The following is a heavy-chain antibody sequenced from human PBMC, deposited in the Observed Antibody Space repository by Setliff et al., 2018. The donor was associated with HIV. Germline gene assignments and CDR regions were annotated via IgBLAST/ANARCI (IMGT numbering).Heavy chain of an antibody. Sequence: PSETLSLTCTVSGGSISGYFWSWIRQPPGKRLEWIGYIYSSGNTDYNPSLKTRATISLDTSRKQFSLRLSSVTATDTAFYHCARHPNEEAQRNYKFDSWGQGTLVTVSS. CDR1: GGSISGYF. CDR3: ARHPNEEAQRNYKFDS. CDR2: IYSSGNT. J-gene: IGHJ4*02. V-gene: IGHV4-4*09. D-gene: IGHD1-7*01.